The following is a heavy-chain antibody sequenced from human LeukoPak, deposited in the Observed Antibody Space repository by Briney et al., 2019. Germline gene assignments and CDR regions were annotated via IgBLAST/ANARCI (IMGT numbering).Heavy chain of an antibody. V-gene: IGHV3-48*03. CDR3: ARAALIVGAKNNAFDI. J-gene: IGHJ3*02. CDR2: ISSSGSTI. D-gene: IGHD1-26*01. Sequence: GXXLRLSCAASGFTFSSYEMNWVRQAPGKGLEWVSYISSSGSTIYYADSVKGRFTISRDNAKNSLYLQMNSLRAEDTAVYYCARAALIVGAKNNAFDIWGQGTMVTVSS. CDR1: GFTFSSYE.